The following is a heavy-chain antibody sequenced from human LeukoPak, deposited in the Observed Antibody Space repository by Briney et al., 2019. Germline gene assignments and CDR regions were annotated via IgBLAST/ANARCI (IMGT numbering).Heavy chain of an antibody. CDR3: AGSSSSGGDY. Sequence: PSETLSLTCTVSGGSVSSGSYYWSWIRQPPGKGLEWIGYIYYSGSTNYNPSLKSRVTISVDTSKNQFSLKLSSVTAADTAVYYCAGSSSSGGDYWGQGTLVTVSS. J-gene: IGHJ4*02. D-gene: IGHD6-6*01. V-gene: IGHV4-61*01. CDR2: IYYSGST. CDR1: GGSVSSGSYY.